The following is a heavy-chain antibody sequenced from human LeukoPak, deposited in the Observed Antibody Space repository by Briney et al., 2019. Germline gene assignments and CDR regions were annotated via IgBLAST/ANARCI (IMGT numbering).Heavy chain of an antibody. D-gene: IGHD3-3*01. CDR1: GGSISSGSYY. J-gene: IGHJ5*02. CDR3: ARDRTIFGARGDWFDP. Sequence: SETLSLTCTVSGGSISSGSYYWSWIRQPAGKGLEWIGRIYTSGSTNYNPSLKSRVTMSVDTSKNQFSLKLSSVTAADTAVYYCARDRTIFGARGDWFDPWGQGTLVTVSS. CDR2: IYTSGST. V-gene: IGHV4-61*02.